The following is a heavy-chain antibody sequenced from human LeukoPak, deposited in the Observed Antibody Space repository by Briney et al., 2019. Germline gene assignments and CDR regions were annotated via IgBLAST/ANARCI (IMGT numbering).Heavy chain of an antibody. Sequence: SETLSLTCTVSGGSISSGSYYWSWIRQPAGKGLEWIGRIYTSGSTNYNPSLKSRVTISVDTSKNQFSLKLSSVTAADTAVYYCARSSTVSPFSHLGYWGQGTLVTVSS. V-gene: IGHV4-61*02. J-gene: IGHJ4*02. D-gene: IGHD4-17*01. CDR1: GGSISSGSYY. CDR2: IYTSGST. CDR3: ARSSTVSPFSHLGY.